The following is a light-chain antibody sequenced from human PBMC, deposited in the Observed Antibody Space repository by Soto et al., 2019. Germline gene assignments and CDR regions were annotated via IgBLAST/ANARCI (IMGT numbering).Light chain of an antibody. CDR1: NSDFGGYKY. J-gene: IGLJ1*01. CDR2: DVS. V-gene: IGLV2-11*01. CDR3: CSYTGSYV. Sequence: QSVLPHPRSVCWSPGHSVTISCTGTNSDFGGYKYVSWYQQHPGKAPKLMIYDVSKRPSGVPDRFSGSKSGNTASLTISGLQAEDEADYFCCSYTGSYVFGTGTKVTXL.